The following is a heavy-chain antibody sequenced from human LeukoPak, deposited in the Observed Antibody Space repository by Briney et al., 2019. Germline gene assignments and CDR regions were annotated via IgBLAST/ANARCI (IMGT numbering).Heavy chain of an antibody. CDR2: ISAYNGNT. V-gene: IGHV1-18*01. CDR3: ARLLSDYYDSSDAFDI. D-gene: IGHD3-22*01. J-gene: IGHJ3*02. CDR1: GYTFTSYG. Sequence: GASVTVSCKASGYTFTSYGISWVRQAPGQGLEWMGWISAYNGNTNYAQKLQGRVTMTTDTSTSTAYMELRSLRSDDTAVYYCARLLSDYYDSSDAFDIWGQGTMVTVSS.